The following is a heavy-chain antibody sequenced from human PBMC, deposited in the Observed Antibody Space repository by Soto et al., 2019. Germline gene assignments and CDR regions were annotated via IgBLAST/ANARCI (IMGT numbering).Heavy chain of an antibody. CDR3: ARGQEGVVATH. D-gene: IGHD5-12*01. V-gene: IGHV4-34*01. J-gene: IGHJ4*02. CDR1: GGSLSGYY. Sequence: VXLQQWGAGLLKPSETLSLNCAVTGGSLSGYYWSWIRQPPGKGLEWIGEVKDGGHTNYSPSLRGRVTIPSDPSNNQFSRRLNSVTAADTGVYYCARGQEGVVATHWDQGSLVTVSS. CDR2: VKDGGHT.